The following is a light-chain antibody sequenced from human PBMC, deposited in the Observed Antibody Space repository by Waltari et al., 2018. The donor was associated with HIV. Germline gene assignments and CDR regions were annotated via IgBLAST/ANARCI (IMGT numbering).Light chain of an antibody. CDR1: DTDHYD. CDR3: TSYISSATPV. V-gene: IGLV2-14*01. Sequence: QSALTQPASVSGSPGQSITISCTGTDTDHYDVSWYQHRPGEAPKVIIFEVVNRPSGVASRFSGSRSGNTASLTISGLLAEDEADYFCTSYISSATPVFGGGTKVTVL. J-gene: IGLJ2*01. CDR2: EVV.